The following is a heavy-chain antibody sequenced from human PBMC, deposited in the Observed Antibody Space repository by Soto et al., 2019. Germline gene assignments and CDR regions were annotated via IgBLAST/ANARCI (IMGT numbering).Heavy chain of an antibody. J-gene: IGHJ4*02. CDR1: GTTFSNFA. Sequence: SVKVSCKASGTTFSNFAIGWVRQAPGQGLEWMGGIILPFGTPNYAQKFQGRVTISADESMATAYMELRGLRSEDTAVYYCVRGPDYEGYFDYWGQGTLVTVSS. CDR2: IILPFGTP. D-gene: IGHD3-22*01. CDR3: VRGPDYEGYFDY. V-gene: IGHV1-69*13.